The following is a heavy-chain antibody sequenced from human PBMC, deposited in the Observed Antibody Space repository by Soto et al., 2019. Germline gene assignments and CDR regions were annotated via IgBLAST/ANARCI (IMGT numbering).Heavy chain of an antibody. Sequence: VQLQESGPGLVKPSGTLSLTCAVSGGFISSSNWWSWVRQSPGKGLEWIGEIFHSGSTNYSPSLKSRVTISADKSKNHFSLNLYSVTAADTAVYYCARGSYHLPTYWGQGTLVTVSS. D-gene: IGHD3-16*01. J-gene: IGHJ4*02. CDR2: IFHSGST. V-gene: IGHV4-4*02. CDR1: GGFISSSNW. CDR3: ARGSYHLPTY.